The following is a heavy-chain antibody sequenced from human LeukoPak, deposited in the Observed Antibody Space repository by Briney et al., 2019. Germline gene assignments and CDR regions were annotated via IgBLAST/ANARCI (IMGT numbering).Heavy chain of an antibody. J-gene: IGHJ4*02. D-gene: IGHD3-22*01. CDR1: GGSFSGYY. Sequence: SSETLSLTCAVYGGSFSGYYWSWIRQPPGKGLEWIGEINHSGSTNYNPSLKSRVTISVDTSKNQFSLKLSSVTAADTAVYYCARSRHAYYYDSSGYYSVFGYWGQGTLVTVSS. CDR3: ARSRHAYYYDSSGYYSVFGY. V-gene: IGHV4-34*01. CDR2: INHSGST.